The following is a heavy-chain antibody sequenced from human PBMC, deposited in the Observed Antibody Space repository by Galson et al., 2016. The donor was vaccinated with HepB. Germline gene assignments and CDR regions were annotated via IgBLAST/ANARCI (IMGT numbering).Heavy chain of an antibody. Sequence: SLRLSCAASGFSFRSYWMHWVRQAPGKGPLWVARISCGASSTNYADSVKGRFTISRDNAQNTLYLQMSSLRAEDTAVYYCAREDPYLDAFDIWGRGTMVTASS. V-gene: IGHV3-74*01. J-gene: IGHJ3*02. D-gene: IGHD2-21*01. CDR1: GFSFRSYW. CDR3: AREDPYLDAFDI. CDR2: ISCGASST.